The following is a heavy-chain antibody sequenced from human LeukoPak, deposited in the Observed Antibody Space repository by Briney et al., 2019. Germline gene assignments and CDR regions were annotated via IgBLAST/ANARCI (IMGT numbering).Heavy chain of an antibody. CDR3: AKDGRATGAFDI. V-gene: IGHV3-30*18. J-gene: IGHJ3*02. CDR1: GFTFSSYG. D-gene: IGHD1-26*01. CDR2: ISYDGSNK. Sequence: GGSLRLSCAASGFTFSSYGMHWVRQAPGKGLEWVAVISYDGSNKYYADSVKGRFTISRDNSKNTPYLQMNSLRAEDTAVYYCAKDGRATGAFDIWGQGTMVTVSS.